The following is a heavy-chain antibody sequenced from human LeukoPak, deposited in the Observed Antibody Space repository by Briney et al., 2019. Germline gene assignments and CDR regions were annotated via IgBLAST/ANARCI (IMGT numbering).Heavy chain of an antibody. V-gene: IGHV3-30*02. CDR1: GFTFSSYG. CDR2: IRYDGSNK. D-gene: IGHD2-2*01. Sequence: GGSLRLSCAASGFTFSSYGMHWVRQAPGKGLEWVAFIRYDGSNKYYADSVKGRFTISRDNSKNTLYLQMNSLRAEDTAVYYCAKTIWTLIVVVPAAVDFDYWAREPWSPSPQ. J-gene: IGHJ4*02. CDR3: AKTIWTLIVVVPAAVDFDY.